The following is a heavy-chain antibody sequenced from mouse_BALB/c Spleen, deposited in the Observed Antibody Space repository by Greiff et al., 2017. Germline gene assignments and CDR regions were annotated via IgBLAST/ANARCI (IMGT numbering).Heavy chain of an antibody. D-gene: IGHD1-2*01. CDR2: ISYSGST. CDR3: ARDYYGYYAMDY. J-gene: IGHJ4*01. V-gene: IGHV3-2*02. Sequence: EVMLVESGPGLVKPSQSLSLTCTVTGYSITSDYAWNWIRQFPGNKLEWMGYISYSGSTSYNPSLKSRISITRDTSKNQFFLQLNSVTTEDTATYYCARDYYGYYAMDYWGQGTSVTVSS. CDR1: GYSITSDYA.